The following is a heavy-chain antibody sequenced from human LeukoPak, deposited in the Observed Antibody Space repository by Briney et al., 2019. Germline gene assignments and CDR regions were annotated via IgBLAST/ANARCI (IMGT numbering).Heavy chain of an antibody. D-gene: IGHD2-2*01. CDR2: IKQDGSEK. CDR1: GFAFSSYW. V-gene: IGHV3-7*03. CDR3: ARADCSSTSCFQFDY. Sequence: GGSLRLSCAASGFAFSSYWMSWVRQAPGKGLEWVANIKQDGSEKYYVDSVKGRFTISRDNAKNSLYLQMNSLRAEDTAVYYCARADCSSTSCFQFDYWGQGTLVTVSS. J-gene: IGHJ4*02.